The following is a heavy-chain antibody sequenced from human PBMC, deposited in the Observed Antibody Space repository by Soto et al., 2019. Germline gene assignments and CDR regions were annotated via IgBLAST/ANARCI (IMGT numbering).Heavy chain of an antibody. D-gene: IGHD2-8*02. CDR2: INHSGST. Sequence: QVQLQQWGAGLLKPSETLSLTCAVYGGSFSGYYWTWIRQPPGTGLEWIGEINHSGSTNYNPSLKSRVTISAHTSQNQFSLKLTSVTAADTAVYYCARDKITGPFDYWGQGTLVTVSS. V-gene: IGHV4-34*01. CDR1: GGSFSGYY. CDR3: ARDKITGPFDY. J-gene: IGHJ4*02.